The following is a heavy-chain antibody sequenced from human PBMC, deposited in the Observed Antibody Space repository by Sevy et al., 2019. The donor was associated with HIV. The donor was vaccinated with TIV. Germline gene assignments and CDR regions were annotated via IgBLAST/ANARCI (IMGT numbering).Heavy chain of an antibody. J-gene: IGHJ4*02. CDR2: INPDSGVP. V-gene: IGHV1-2*02. CDR3: VRDDRDGYFDY. Sequence: ASVKVSCKASGYTFTGYYMHWVRQAPGQGLEWMGWINPDSGVPNYAPKFQGRVTLTRDTSISTAYMELSRLKSGDTAVYYCVRDDRDGYFDYWGQGTLVTVSS. CDR1: GYTFTGYY.